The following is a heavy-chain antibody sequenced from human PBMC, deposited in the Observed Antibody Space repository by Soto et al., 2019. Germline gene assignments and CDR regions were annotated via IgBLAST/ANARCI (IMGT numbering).Heavy chain of an antibody. CDR2: ISYDGSSK. V-gene: IGHV3-30-3*01. CDR3: ASPRGGYSYGYDYYGMDV. Sequence: PGGSLRLSCAASGFTFSSYAMHWVRQAPGKGLEWVAAISYDGSSKYYADSVKGRFTISRDNSKNTLYLQMNSLRAEDTAVYYCASPRGGYSYGYDYYGMDVWGQGTTVTVSS. D-gene: IGHD5-18*01. J-gene: IGHJ6*02. CDR1: GFTFSSYA.